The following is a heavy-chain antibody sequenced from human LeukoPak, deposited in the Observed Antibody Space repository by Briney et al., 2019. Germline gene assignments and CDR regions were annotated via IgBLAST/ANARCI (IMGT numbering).Heavy chain of an antibody. CDR3: AKSPGVSVAAADTGMFDY. CDR2: ISNSGSYT. J-gene: IGHJ4*02. CDR1: GLTYSAQY. Sequence: GGSLRLSCAVSGLTYSAQYMSWIRQAPGKGLEWISYISNSGSYTNYADSVKGRFTISRDNYKNTLYLQMKSLRAEDTAVYYCAKSPGVSVAAADTGMFDYWGQGTLVTVSS. V-gene: IGHV3-11*03. D-gene: IGHD6-13*01.